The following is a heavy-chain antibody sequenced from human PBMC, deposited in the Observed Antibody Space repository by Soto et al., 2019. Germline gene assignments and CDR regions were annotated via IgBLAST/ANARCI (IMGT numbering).Heavy chain of an antibody. V-gene: IGHV3-21*01. J-gene: IGHJ6*02. Sequence: GGSLRLSCAASGFTFSSYSMNWVRQAPGKGLEWVSSISSSSSYIYYADSVKGRFTISRDNAKNSLYLQMNSLRAEDTAVYYCARDVVDATNYYYYYGMDVWGQGPTVTV. CDR3: ARDVVDATNYYYYYGMDV. D-gene: IGHD2-15*01. CDR2: ISSSSSYI. CDR1: GFTFSSYS.